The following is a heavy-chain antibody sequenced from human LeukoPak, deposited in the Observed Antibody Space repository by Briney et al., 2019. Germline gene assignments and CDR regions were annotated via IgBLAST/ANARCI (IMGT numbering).Heavy chain of an antibody. D-gene: IGHD1-26*01. J-gene: IGHJ3*02. CDR3: ASPGSYPDAFDI. CDR2: IYSSGTT. CDR1: GGSIRSYY. V-gene: IGHV4-4*07. Sequence: SETLSLTCTVSGGSIRSYYWSWIRQPAGKGLDWIGRIYSSGTTNYNPSLKSRVTISVDKSKNQFSLKLSSVTAADTAVYYCASPGSYPDAFDIWGQGTMVTVSS.